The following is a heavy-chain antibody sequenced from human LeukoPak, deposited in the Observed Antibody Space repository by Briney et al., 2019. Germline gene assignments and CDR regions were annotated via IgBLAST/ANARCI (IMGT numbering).Heavy chain of an antibody. CDR3: AKPLDLSTSCDY. V-gene: IGHV3-30*02. CDR2: IRYDGSNK. J-gene: IGHJ4*02. CDR1: GLTFSSYG. Sequence: QPGGSLRLSCAASGLTFSSYGMHWVRQAPGKGLEWVAFIRYDGSNKYYADSVKGRFTISRDNSKNTLYLQMNSLRAEGTAVYYCAKPLDLSTSCDYWGQGTLVTVSS. D-gene: IGHD2-2*01.